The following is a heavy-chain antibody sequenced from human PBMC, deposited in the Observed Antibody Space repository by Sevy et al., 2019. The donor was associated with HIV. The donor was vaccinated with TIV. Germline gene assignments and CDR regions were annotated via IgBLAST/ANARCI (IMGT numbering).Heavy chain of an antibody. D-gene: IGHD5-12*01. CDR1: GGSFSGYY. CDR3: ARGLKRERRGVATIRCYYYDMDV. CDR2: INHSGST. J-gene: IGHJ6*03. V-gene: IGHV4-34*01. Sequence: SETLSLTCAVYGGSFSGYYWSWIRQPPGKGLEWIGEINHSGSTNYNPSLKSRVTISFDTSKNRFSLKLSSVTGADTGVYYCARGLKRERRGVATIRCYYYDMDVWGKGTTVTVSS.